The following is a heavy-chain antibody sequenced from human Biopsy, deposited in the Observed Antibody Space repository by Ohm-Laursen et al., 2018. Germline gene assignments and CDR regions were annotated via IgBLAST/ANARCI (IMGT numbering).Heavy chain of an antibody. CDR3: ARDPYCSGGNCYSPLDH. V-gene: IGHV1-2*02. J-gene: IGHJ4*02. CDR2: IDPDGGRT. Sequence: ASVKVSCKASGYTFSLYHIHWVRQAPGQGLEWMGWIDPDGGRTSFGQNFQGRVTMTSDTSTGTAYLELTRLRSDDTAVYYCARDPYCSGGNCYSPLDHWGQGTLVTVSA. D-gene: IGHD2-15*01. CDR1: GYTFSLYH.